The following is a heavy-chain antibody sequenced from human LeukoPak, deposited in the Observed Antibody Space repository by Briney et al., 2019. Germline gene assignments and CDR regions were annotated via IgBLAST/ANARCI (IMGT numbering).Heavy chain of an antibody. D-gene: IGHD2-2*01. Sequence: SETLSLTCTVSGGSISSYYWSWIRQPPGKGLEWIGYIYYSGSTNYNPSLKSRVTISVDTSKNQFSLKLSSVTAADTAVYYCARSCVVPAAFDYWGQGTLVTVSS. CDR2: IYYSGST. J-gene: IGHJ4*02. CDR1: GGSISSYY. V-gene: IGHV4-59*01. CDR3: ARSCVVPAAFDY.